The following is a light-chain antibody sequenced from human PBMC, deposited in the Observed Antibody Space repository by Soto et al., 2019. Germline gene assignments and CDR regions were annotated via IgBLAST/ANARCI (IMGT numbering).Light chain of an antibody. J-gene: IGLJ1*01. V-gene: IGLV1-40*01. CDR3: LSYDRSLSGDV. CDR2: GNS. Sequence: QSVLTQPPSVSGAPGQRVTISCTATRSNILSDYGLPWYRQDPGTAPKLLIFGNSNRPSAVPDRFSGSNSGTSASLAITGLQTEDEADDYCLSYDRSLSGDVFGTGTKVTVL. CDR1: RSNILSDYG.